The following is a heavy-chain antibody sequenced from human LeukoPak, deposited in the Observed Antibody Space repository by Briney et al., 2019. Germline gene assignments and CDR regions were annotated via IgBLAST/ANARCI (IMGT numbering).Heavy chain of an antibody. V-gene: IGHV4-34*01. J-gene: IGHJ5*02. CDR1: GGSFSNDY. D-gene: IGHD4-17*01. Sequence: SETLSLTCAVYGGSFSNDYWSWIRQPPGKGLEWIGEINDSSGRTNYNPSLKSRDTISVDTSKNQFSLYLSSVTAADTAVYYCARDPVIGDNGWFDPWGLGTLVTVSS. CDR3: ARDPVIGDNGWFDP. CDR2: INDSSGRT.